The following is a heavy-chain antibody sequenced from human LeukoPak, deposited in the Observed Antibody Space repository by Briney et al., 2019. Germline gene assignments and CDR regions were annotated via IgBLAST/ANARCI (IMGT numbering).Heavy chain of an antibody. Sequence: GASVKVSCKVSGYTLTELSMHWVRQAPGKGLEWMGDFDPEDGETIYAQKFQGRVTMTEDTSTDTAYMELSSLRSEDTAVYYCATDRMVRGVMTYFDYWGQGTLVTVSS. CDR3: ATDRMVRGVMTYFDY. CDR2: FDPEDGET. CDR1: GYTLTELS. J-gene: IGHJ4*02. D-gene: IGHD3-10*01. V-gene: IGHV1-24*01.